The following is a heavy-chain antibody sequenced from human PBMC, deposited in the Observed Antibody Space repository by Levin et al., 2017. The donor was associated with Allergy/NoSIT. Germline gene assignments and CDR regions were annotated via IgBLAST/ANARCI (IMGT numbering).Heavy chain of an antibody. V-gene: IGHV1-69*13. J-gene: IGHJ4*02. Sequence: SVKVSCKASGGTFSSYAISWVRQAPGQGLEWMGGIIPIFGTANYAQKFQGRVTITADESTSTAYMELSSLRSEDTAVYYCARVPDYYDSSDHDYWGQGTLVTVSS. D-gene: IGHD3-22*01. CDR1: GGTFSSYA. CDR2: IIPIFGTA. CDR3: ARVPDYYDSSDHDY.